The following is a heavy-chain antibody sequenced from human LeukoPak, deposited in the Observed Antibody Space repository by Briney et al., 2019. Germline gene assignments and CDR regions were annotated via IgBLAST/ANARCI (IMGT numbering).Heavy chain of an antibody. CDR2: IYYSGST. D-gene: IGHD3-16*01. CDR3: AIGPYDHPDY. Sequence: PSETLSLTCTVSGGSISSSSYYWGWIRQPPGKGLEWIGSIYYSGSTYYNPSLKSRVTISVDTSKNQFSLKLSSVTAADTAVYYCAIGPYDHPDYWGQGTLVTLSS. CDR1: GGSISSSSYY. V-gene: IGHV4-39*01. J-gene: IGHJ4*02.